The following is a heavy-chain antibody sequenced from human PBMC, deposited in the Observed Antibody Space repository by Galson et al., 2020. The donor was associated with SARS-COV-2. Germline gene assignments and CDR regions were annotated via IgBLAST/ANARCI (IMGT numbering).Heavy chain of an antibody. CDR2: ISAYNDNT. V-gene: IGHV1-18*01. Sequence: GESLKISCKASGYTFTSHGISWVRQAPGQGLEWMGWISAYNDNTFYAQKLQGRVTMTTDTSTNTFFMDLRNLRSDDTAVYYCATGNYYGSGTYYDYWGQGTLVTGSS. CDR3: ATGNYYGSGTYYDY. J-gene: IGHJ4*02. D-gene: IGHD3-10*01. CDR1: GYTFTSHG.